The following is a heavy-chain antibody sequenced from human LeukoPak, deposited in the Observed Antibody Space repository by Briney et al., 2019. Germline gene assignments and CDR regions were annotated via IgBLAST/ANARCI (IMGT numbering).Heavy chain of an antibody. D-gene: IGHD2-15*01. CDR1: GFIFRSYW. CDR2: INNEGTGT. J-gene: IGHJ3*02. V-gene: IGHV3-74*01. Sequence: GGSLRLSCAASGFIFRSYWMYWVRHAPGKGLVWVSRINNEGTGTTFADSVKGRFTISRDNARNTLYLQMNSLRAEDTAVYYCARGGAYHAFDIWGQGTMVTVSS. CDR3: ARGGAYHAFDI.